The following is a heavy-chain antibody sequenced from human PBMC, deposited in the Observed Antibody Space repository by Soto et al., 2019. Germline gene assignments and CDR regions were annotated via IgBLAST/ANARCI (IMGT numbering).Heavy chain of an antibody. D-gene: IGHD2-21*02. CDR1: GFTFSGHY. J-gene: IGHJ4*02. V-gene: IGHV3-72*01. CDR3: STTVITAPLFEY. Sequence: GGSLRLSCEGSGFTFSGHYMDGVRQAPGKGLEWLGRIRNKPNGHTTAYAASVKGRFTISRDDSKNLVYLQMNSLKSEDTALYYCSTTVITAPLFEYWGQGTLVTVS. CDR2: IRNKPNGHTT.